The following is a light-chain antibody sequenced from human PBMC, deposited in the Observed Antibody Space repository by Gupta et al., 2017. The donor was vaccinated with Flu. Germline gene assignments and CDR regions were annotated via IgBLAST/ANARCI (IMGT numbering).Light chain of an antibody. Sequence: DIQMIQSSSSLSAFVGDRVTITCRASQTISWHLNWYQQKPGKAPKLLLYGASTLQSGVPSRFSGSGSGTEFSLTISRLRPEDSATFYCQQSFSTPWTFGQGTKVEIK. CDR2: GAS. J-gene: IGKJ1*01. CDR3: QQSFSTPWT. V-gene: IGKV1-39*01. CDR1: QTISWH.